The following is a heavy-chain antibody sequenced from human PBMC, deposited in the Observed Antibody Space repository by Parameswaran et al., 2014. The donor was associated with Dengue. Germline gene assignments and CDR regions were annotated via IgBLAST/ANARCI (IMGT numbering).Heavy chain of an antibody. V-gene: IGHV3-23*03. D-gene: IGHD2-15*01. Sequence: WIRQPPGKGLEWVSVIYSGEANTCYADSVKGRFTISRDNSKNTLYLQMNSLRAEDTAVYFCAKEGPHCTVRSCYFQHWGLGTLVTVSS. CDR3: AKEGPHCTVRSCYFQH. J-gene: IGHJ1*01. CDR2: IYSGEANT.